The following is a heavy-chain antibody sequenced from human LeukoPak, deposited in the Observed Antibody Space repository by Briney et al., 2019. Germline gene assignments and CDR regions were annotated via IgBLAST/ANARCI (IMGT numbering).Heavy chain of an antibody. Sequence: ASVKVSCKVSGYTLTELSMHWVRQAPGKGLEWMGGFDPEDGETIYAQKFQGRVTMTEDTSTDTAYMELSSLRSEDTAVYYGATDKRIAVAGTNYYYGMDVWGQGTTVTVSS. CDR2: FDPEDGET. D-gene: IGHD6-19*01. CDR3: ATDKRIAVAGTNYYYGMDV. CDR1: GYTLTELS. V-gene: IGHV1-24*01. J-gene: IGHJ6*02.